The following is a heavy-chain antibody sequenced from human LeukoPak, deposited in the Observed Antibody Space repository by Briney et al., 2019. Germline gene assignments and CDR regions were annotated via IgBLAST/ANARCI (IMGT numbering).Heavy chain of an antibody. CDR1: GFTFSSYG. D-gene: IGHD6-13*01. V-gene: IGHV3-33*01. J-gene: IGHJ4*02. Sequence: GRSLRLSCAASGFTFSSYGMHWVRQAPGKGLEWVAVIWYDGSNKYYADSVKGRFTISRDNSKNTLYLRMNSLRAEDTAVYYCARAIAAAGFGFDYWGQGTLVTVSS. CDR2: IWYDGSNK. CDR3: ARAIAAAGFGFDY.